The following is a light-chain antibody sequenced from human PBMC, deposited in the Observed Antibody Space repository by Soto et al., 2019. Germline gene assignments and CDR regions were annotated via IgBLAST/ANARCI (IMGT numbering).Light chain of an antibody. J-gene: IGLJ1*01. Sequence: QSALTQPASVSGSPGQSITISCTGTSNDVRGYNYVSWYQQHPVKAPKLMIYDVSNRPSGVSNRLSGSKSANTASLTISGFQTEDESDYYCSSYTGSSTYVFGTGTKVTVL. CDR1: SNDVRGYNY. CDR3: SSYTGSSTYV. CDR2: DVS. V-gene: IGLV2-14*03.